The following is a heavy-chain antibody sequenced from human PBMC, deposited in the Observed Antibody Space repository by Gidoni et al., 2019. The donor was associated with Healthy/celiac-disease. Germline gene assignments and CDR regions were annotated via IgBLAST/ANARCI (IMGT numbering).Heavy chain of an antibody. D-gene: IGHD6-13*01. V-gene: IGHV4-39*01. CDR3: ARTGYSITRDDAFDI. CDR2: IYYSGST. J-gene: IGHJ3*02. Sequence: QLQLQESGPGLVKPSETLSLTCPVSGGSISSSSYYWGWIRQPPGKGLEWIGSIYYSGSTYYNPSLKSRVTISVDTSKNQFSLKLSSVTAADTAVYYCARTGYSITRDDAFDIWGQGTMVTVSS. CDR1: GGSISSSSYY.